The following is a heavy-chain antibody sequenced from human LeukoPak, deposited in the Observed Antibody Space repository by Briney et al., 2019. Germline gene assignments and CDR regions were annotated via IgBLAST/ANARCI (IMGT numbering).Heavy chain of an antibody. CDR1: GFTFSSYG. D-gene: IGHD2-2*01. V-gene: IGHV3-30*03. J-gene: IGHJ4*02. Sequence: GGSLRLSCATSGFTFSSYGMHWVRQAPGKGLEWVAVISYDGSNKYYADSVKGRFTISRDNSKNTLYLQMNSLRAEDTAVYYCARGVVVPAAADYWGQGTLVTVSS. CDR3: ARGVVVPAAADY. CDR2: ISYDGSNK.